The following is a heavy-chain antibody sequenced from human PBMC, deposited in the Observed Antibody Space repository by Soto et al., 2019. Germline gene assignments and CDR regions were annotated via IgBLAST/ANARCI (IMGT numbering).Heavy chain of an antibody. D-gene: IGHD2-15*01. CDR3: ARRECSGGTCSFDP. J-gene: IGHJ5*02. CDR2: IHYTGST. CDR1: GGSISSSNYY. Sequence: QLQLQESGPGLVKPSETLSLTCSVSGGSISSSNYYRAWIRQPPGKGLEWIGSIHYTGSTYYNPSLKSRVTIAVDTSKNQFSLKLTSVSAADTAVYYCARRECSGGTCSFDPWGQGTLVTVSS. V-gene: IGHV4-39*01.